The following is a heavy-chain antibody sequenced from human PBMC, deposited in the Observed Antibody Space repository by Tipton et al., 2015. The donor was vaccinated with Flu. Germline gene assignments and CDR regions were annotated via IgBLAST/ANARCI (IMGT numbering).Heavy chain of an antibody. V-gene: IGHV4-30-4*01. J-gene: IGHJ4*02. D-gene: IGHD3/OR15-3a*01. CDR2: IFHSGIA. CDR1: GSSISGADYY. Sequence: TLSLTCSVSGSSISGADYYWSWIRQPAGKGLEWIGHIFHSGIAYYNPSLKGRLTMSVDTSRNQFSLSLNSVNAADTAFYYCARVLGRDCSKTTCFRTYYFDDWGQGTLVSVSS. CDR3: ARVLGRDCSKTTCFRTYYFDD.